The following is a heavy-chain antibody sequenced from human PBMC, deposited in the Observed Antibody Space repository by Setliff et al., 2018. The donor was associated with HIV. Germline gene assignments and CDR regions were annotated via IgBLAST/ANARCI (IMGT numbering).Heavy chain of an antibody. CDR3: ARLDCSSSSGFVDY. CDR1: GGSISSGSYY. CDR2: IYTSGST. Sequence: KPSETLSLTCSVSGGSISSGSYYWNWIRQPAGKGLEWIGRIYTSGSTNYNPSLQSRITISVDTSKNQFSLRLTSVTAADTAVYYCARLDCSSSSGFVDYWGQGTLVTVS. V-gene: IGHV4-61*02. D-gene: IGHD2-2*01. J-gene: IGHJ4*02.